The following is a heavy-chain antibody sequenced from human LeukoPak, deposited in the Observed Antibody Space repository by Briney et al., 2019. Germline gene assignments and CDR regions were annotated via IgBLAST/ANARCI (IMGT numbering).Heavy chain of an antibody. J-gene: IGHJ4*02. CDR3: ARRGSLAVAPHLYYFDY. D-gene: IGHD6-19*01. V-gene: IGHV1-46*01. Sequence: ASVTVSCTASGYTFTAYYIHWVRQAPGQGLEWMGIINPSGGSTTYAQNFQGRVTMTRDTSTSAVYMELSSLRSEDTAVYYCARRGSLAVAPHLYYFDYWGQGTLVTVSS. CDR2: INPSGGST. CDR1: GYTFTAYY.